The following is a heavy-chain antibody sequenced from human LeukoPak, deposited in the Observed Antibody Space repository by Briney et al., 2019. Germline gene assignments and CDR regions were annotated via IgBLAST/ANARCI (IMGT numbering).Heavy chain of an antibody. CDR3: ARLVCSTIPCYGKFYFDS. CDR1: GFTFSSFW. Sequence: PGGSLRLSCAASGFTFSSFWMSWVRQAPGKGLEWVSSITGSSDSIYYADSVKGRFTISRDNAKNSVYLQMNSLRAEDTAVYYCARLVCSTIPCYGKFYFDSWGQGTLVPVSS. V-gene: IGHV3-21*01. J-gene: IGHJ4*02. CDR2: ITGSSDSI. D-gene: IGHD2-2*01.